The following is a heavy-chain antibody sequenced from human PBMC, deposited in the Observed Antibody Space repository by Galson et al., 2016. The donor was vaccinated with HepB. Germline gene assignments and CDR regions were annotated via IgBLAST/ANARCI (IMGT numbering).Heavy chain of an antibody. V-gene: IGHV3-23*01. D-gene: IGHD4-17*01. CDR1: GFTFSDYA. J-gene: IGHJ6*04. CDR3: ARDPGLRNGIDG. Sequence: SLRLSCAASGFTFSDYAMTWVRQAPGKGLEWLATISGSGAKTWLLDSVKGRLTVSRGNAGNTLYLEINRLRAEDTALYFCARDPGLRNGIDGWGKGTTVTVSS. CDR2: ISGSGAKT.